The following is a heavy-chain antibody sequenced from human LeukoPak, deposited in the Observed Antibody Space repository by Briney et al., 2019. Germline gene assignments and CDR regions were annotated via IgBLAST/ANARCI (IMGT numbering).Heavy chain of an antibody. Sequence: TSETLSLTCAVSGGSISSSNWWSWVRQPPGKGLEWIGEIYHSGSTNYNPSLKSRVTISVDKSKNQSSLKLSSVTAADTAVYYCARIRALGPCGGDCEGPWGQGTLVTVSS. CDR1: GGSISSSNW. CDR3: ARIRALGPCGGDCEGP. CDR2: IYHSGST. V-gene: IGHV4-4*02. J-gene: IGHJ5*02. D-gene: IGHD2-21*02.